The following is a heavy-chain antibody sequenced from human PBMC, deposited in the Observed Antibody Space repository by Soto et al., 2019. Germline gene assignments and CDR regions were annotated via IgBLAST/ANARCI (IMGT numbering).Heavy chain of an antibody. D-gene: IGHD1-7*01. CDR2: ISYDGSNK. CDR1: GFNFSSYG. J-gene: IGHJ4*02. V-gene: IGHV3-30*18. CDR3: AKDQDNWNYRYY. Sequence: QVQLVESGGGVVQPGRSLRLSCAASGFNFSSYGMHWVRQAPGKGLEWVAVISYDGSNKYYADSVKGRFTISRDNSKNTLYLQMNSLRAEDTAVYYCAKDQDNWNYRYYWGQGTLVTVSS.